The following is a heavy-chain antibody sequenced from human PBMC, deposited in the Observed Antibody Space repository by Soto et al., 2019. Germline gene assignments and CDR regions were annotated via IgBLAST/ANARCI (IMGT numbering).Heavy chain of an antibody. D-gene: IGHD3-16*02. J-gene: IGHJ4*02. CDR3: AASSDYVWGSYRSIDY. CDR1: CGSISSGDYY. Sequence: PSETLSLTCTVSCGSISSGDYYWSWIRQPPGKGLEWIGYIYYSGSTYYNPSLKSRVTISVDTSKNQFSLKLSSVTAADTAVYYCAASSDYVWGSYRSIDYWGQGTLVTVSS. V-gene: IGHV4-30-4*01. CDR2: IYYSGST.